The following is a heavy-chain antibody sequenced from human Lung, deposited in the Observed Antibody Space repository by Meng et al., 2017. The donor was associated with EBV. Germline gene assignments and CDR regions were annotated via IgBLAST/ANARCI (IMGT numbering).Heavy chain of an antibody. V-gene: IGHV4-31*03. D-gene: IGHD4-11*01. Sequence: QLQESGPGLVKPSQTLSITCTVSGGSISSGGYYWSSIRQHPGKGLEWIGYIYYSGSTYYNPSLKSRVTISVDTSKNQLSLKLSSVTAADTAVYYCAATVNDGYFDYWGQGTLVTVSS. CDR2: IYYSGST. J-gene: IGHJ4*02. CDR3: AATVNDGYFDY. CDR1: GGSISSGGYY.